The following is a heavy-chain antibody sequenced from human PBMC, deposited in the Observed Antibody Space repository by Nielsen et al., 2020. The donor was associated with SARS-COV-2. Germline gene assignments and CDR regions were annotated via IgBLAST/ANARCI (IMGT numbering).Heavy chain of an antibody. Sequence: SETLSLTCTVSGGSISSGDYYWSWIRQPPGKGLEWIGYIYYSGSTYYNPSLKSRVTISVDTSKNQFSLKLSSVTAADTAVYYCARHRLSYSSSSSYYYYMDVWGKGTTVTVSS. CDR1: GGSISSGDYY. D-gene: IGHD6-6*01. CDR3: ARHRLSYSSSSSYYYYMDV. J-gene: IGHJ6*03. V-gene: IGHV4-30-4*01. CDR2: IYYSGST.